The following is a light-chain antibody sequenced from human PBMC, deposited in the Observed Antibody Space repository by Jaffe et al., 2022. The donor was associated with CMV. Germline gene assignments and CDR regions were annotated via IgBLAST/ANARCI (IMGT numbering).Light chain of an antibody. J-gene: IGKJ1*01. CDR1: QSVSSSH. CDR2: GAS. Sequence: EIVLTQSPGTLSLSPGERATLSCRASQSVSSSHLAWYQQTPGQTPRLLIYGASGRATGIPGRFSGSGSGTDFTLTISSLEPEDSAVYYCQQYGSSPRTFGQGTKVEIK. CDR3: QQYGSSPRT. V-gene: IGKV3-20*01.